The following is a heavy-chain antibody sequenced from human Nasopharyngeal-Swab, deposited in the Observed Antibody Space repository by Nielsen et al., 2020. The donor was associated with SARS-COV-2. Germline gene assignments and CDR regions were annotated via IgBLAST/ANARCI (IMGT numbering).Heavy chain of an antibody. CDR1: GGSISSYY. Sequence: SETLSLTCTVSGGSISSYYWSWIRQPPGKGLEWIGYIYYSGSTYYNPSLKSRVTISVDTSKNQFSLKLSSVTAADTAVYYCARAPMVRGVIRHYYYYGMDVWGQGTTVTVSS. D-gene: IGHD3-10*01. CDR3: ARAPMVRGVIRHYYYYGMDV. CDR2: IYYSGST. V-gene: IGHV4-59*08. J-gene: IGHJ6*02.